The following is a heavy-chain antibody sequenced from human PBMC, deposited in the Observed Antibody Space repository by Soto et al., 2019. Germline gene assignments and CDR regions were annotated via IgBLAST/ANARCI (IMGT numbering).Heavy chain of an antibody. D-gene: IGHD2-2*01. CDR2: INHSGST. Sequence: QVQLQQWGAGLLKPSETLSLTCAVYGGSFSGYYWSWIRQPPGKGLEWIGEINHSGSTNYNPSLKTAVTLSGDTSKNQFSLKLSAVAGADTAVYYCARGAGYCSSTSCPPGIGFWGQGTLVTVSS. V-gene: IGHV4-34*01. CDR3: ARGAGYCSSTSCPPGIGF. CDR1: GGSFSGYY. J-gene: IGHJ4*02.